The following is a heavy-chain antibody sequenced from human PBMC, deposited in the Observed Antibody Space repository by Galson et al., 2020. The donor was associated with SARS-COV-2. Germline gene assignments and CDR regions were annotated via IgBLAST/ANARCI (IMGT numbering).Heavy chain of an antibody. J-gene: IGHJ4*02. CDR2: IIPIFGTA. CDR1: GGTFSSYA. V-gene: IGHV1-69*13. Sequence: SVKVSCKASGGTFSSYAISWVRQAPGQGLEWMGGIIPIFGTANYAQKFQGRVTITADESTSTAYMELSSLRAEDTAVYYCAGEGYSSGWGNYWGQGTLVTVSS. D-gene: IGHD6-19*01. CDR3: AGEGYSSGWGNY.